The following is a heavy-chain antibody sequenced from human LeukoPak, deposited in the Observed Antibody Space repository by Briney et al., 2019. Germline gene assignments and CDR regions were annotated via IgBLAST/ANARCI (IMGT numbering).Heavy chain of an antibody. CDR2: IYYSGST. D-gene: IGHD2-8*01. CDR3: ARDLMLSRRFDP. V-gene: IGHV4-30-4*01. J-gene: IGHJ5*02. Sequence: SQTLSLTCTVSGGSFSSGDYYWSWIRQPPGKGLEWIGYIYYSGSTYYNPSLKSRVTISVDTSKNQFSLKLSSVTAADTAVYYCARDLMLSRRFDPWGQGTLVTVSS. CDR1: GGSFSSGDYY.